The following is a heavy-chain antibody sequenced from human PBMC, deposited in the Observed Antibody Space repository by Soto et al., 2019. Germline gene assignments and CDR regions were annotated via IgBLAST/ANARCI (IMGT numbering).Heavy chain of an antibody. J-gene: IGHJ6*02. CDR3: YYYGMDV. CDR2: LSYSGRT. Sequence: SETLSLTCTVSSGSITTGIYSWGRIRQPPGKGLEWIGSLSYSGRTYYNPSLKSRVTISVDTSKSQFSLKLTSVTAADTAVYYYYYYGMDVWGQGTTVTVS. CDR1: SGSITTGIYS. V-gene: IGHV4-39*01.